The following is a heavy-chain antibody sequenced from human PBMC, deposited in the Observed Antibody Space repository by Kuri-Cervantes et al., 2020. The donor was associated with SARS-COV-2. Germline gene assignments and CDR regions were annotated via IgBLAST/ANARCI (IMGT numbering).Heavy chain of an antibody. V-gene: IGHV3-53*01. J-gene: IGHJ5*02. D-gene: IGHD2-2*01. Sequence: GESLKISCAASGFTFSSYAMSWVRQAPGKGLEWVSVIYSGGSTYYADSVKGRFTISRDNSKNTLYLQMNSLRAEDTAVYYCARTYCSSTSCPRWFDPWGQGTLVTVSS. CDR1: GFTFSSYA. CDR2: IYSGGST. CDR3: ARTYCSSTSCPRWFDP.